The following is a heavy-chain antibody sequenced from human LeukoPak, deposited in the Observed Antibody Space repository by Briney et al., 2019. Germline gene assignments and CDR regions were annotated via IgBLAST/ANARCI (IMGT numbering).Heavy chain of an antibody. Sequence: SETLSLTCTVSGASISSYYWSWIRQPPGKGLEWIGYIFYSGSTNYNPSLKSRVIISVDTSRNQFSLKLNSVTAADTAVYYCARGASTVTGYFDYWGQGTLVTVSS. CDR3: ARGASTVTGYFDY. CDR2: IFYSGST. V-gene: IGHV4-59*08. J-gene: IGHJ4*02. D-gene: IGHD4-17*01. CDR1: GASISSYY.